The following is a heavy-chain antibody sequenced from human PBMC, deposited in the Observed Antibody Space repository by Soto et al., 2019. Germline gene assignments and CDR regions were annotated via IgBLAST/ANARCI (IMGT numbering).Heavy chain of an antibody. CDR2: ISYDGSSK. CDR3: ARDRGRYYDFWSGLYYFDY. Sequence: GGSLRLSCAASGFTFSSYAMHWVRQAPGKGLEWVAVISYDGSSKYYADSVKGRFTISRDNSKNTLYLQMNSLRAEDTAVYYCARDRGRYYDFWSGLYYFDYWGQGTLVTVSS. V-gene: IGHV3-30-3*01. J-gene: IGHJ4*02. D-gene: IGHD3-3*01. CDR1: GFTFSSYA.